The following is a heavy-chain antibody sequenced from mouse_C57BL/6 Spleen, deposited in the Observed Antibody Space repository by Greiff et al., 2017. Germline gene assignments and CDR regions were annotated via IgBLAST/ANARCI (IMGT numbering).Heavy chain of an antibody. Sequence: VQLQQPGAELVRPGTSVKLSCKASGYTFTSYWMHWVKQRPGHGLEWIGVIDPSDSYTNYNQKFKGKATLAVDTSSSTAYMQLSSLTSEDSAVYYCGVYDGYSAWFAYWGQGTLVTVSA. CDR2: IDPSDSYT. D-gene: IGHD2-3*01. CDR3: GVYDGYSAWFAY. J-gene: IGHJ3*01. CDR1: GYTFTSYW. V-gene: IGHV1-59*01.